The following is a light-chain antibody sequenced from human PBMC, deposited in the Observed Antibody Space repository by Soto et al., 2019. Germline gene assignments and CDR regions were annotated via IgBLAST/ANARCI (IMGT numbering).Light chain of an antibody. CDR2: KAS. V-gene: IGKV1-5*03. Sequence: DIQITQSPSTLSASIGDRVTITCRASQSIINWLAWYQQKPGKAPKLQIEKASSLQSGVPSRFSGSGSGTEFTLTISSLQPDDFATYYCQQYNSYRTFGQGTKVEIK. CDR3: QQYNSYRT. J-gene: IGKJ1*01. CDR1: QSIINW.